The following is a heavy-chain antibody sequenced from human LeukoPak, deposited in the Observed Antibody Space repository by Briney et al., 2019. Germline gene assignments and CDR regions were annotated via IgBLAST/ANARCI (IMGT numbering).Heavy chain of an antibody. CDR3: ARDGRLGGVAIKGFDY. CDR1: GFTFSSYA. D-gene: IGHD5-12*01. Sequence: GGSLRLSCAASGFTFSSYAMHWVRQAPGKGLEWVAVISYDGSNKYYADSVKGRFTIPRDNSKNTLYLQMNSLRAEDTAVYYCARDGRLGGVAIKGFDYWGQGTLVTVSS. J-gene: IGHJ4*02. V-gene: IGHV3-30*04. CDR2: ISYDGSNK.